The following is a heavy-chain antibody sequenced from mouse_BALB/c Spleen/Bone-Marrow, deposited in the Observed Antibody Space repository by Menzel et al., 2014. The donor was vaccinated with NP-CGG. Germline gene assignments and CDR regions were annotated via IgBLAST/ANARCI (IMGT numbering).Heavy chain of an antibody. CDR1: GFTFSSFG. CDR2: ISSGSSAS. D-gene: IGHD4-1*01. J-gene: IGHJ2*01. V-gene: IGHV5-17*02. CDR3: ARGGNWEDFDY. Sequence: EVHLVESGGGLVQPGGSRKLSCAASGFTFSSFGMHWVRQAPEKGLEWVAYISSGSSASYYADTVRGRFTISRDNPKNTLFLQMTNLRSEGTAMYYCARGGNWEDFDYWGQGTTLTVSS.